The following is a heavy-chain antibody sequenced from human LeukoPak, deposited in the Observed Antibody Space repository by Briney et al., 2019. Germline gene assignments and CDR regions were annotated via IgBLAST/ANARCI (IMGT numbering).Heavy chain of an antibody. J-gene: IGHJ6*03. D-gene: IGHD3-22*01. Sequence: EASVKVSCKASGYTFTSYGISWVRQAPGQGLEWMGWISAYNGNTNYAQKLQGRVTMTTDTSTSTAYMELRSLRSDDTAVYYCARQVVVTNYYYYYYMDVWGKGTTVTVSS. CDR2: ISAYNGNT. V-gene: IGHV1-18*01. CDR1: GYTFTSYG. CDR3: ARQVVVTNYYYYYYMDV.